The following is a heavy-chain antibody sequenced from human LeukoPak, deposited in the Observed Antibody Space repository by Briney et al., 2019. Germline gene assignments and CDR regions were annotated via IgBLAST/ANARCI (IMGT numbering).Heavy chain of an antibody. D-gene: IGHD3-10*01. V-gene: IGHV3-9*03. J-gene: IGHJ3*02. CDR3: AKSAGILDAFDI. Sequence: GGSLRLSCAASGFTFSSYGMHWVRHAPGKGLEWVSGISWNSGSIGYADSVKGRFTISRDNAKNSLYLQMNSLRAEDMALYYCAKSAGILDAFDIWGQGTMVTVSS. CDR2: ISWNSGSI. CDR1: GFTFSSYG.